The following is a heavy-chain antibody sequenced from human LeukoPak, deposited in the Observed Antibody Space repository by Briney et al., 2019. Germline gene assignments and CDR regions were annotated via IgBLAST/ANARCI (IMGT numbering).Heavy chain of an antibody. V-gene: IGHV3-21*01. CDR2: ISSSSSYI. D-gene: IGHD2-21*01. CDR3: ARDHPYSVSAFDY. CDR1: GFTFSSYS. J-gene: IGHJ4*02. Sequence: GSLVLSCAASGFTFSSYSMNWVRQAPGKGLEWVSSISSSSSYIYYADSVKGRFTISRDNAKNSLYLQMNSLRAEDTAVYYCARDHPYSVSAFDYWGQGTLVTVSS.